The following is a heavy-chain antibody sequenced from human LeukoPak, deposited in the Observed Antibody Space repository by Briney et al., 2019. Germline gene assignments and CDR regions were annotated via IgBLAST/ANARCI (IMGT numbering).Heavy chain of an antibody. D-gene: IGHD3-22*01. CDR2: ISAYNGNT. CDR3: ARDKVYYYDSSGYSYYWYFDL. J-gene: IGHJ2*01. CDR1: GYIFTSYG. Sequence: ASVWVSCKASGYIFTSYGISWVRQAPGQGLEWMGWISAYNGNTNYAQKLQGRVTMTTDTSTSTAYMELRSLRSDDTAVYYCARDKVYYYDSSGYSYYWYFDLWGRGTLVTVSS. V-gene: IGHV1-18*01.